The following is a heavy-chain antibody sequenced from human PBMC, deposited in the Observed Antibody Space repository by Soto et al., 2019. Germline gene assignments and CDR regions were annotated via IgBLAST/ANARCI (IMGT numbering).Heavy chain of an antibody. Sequence: TLSLTCTVSGGSISSSSYYWGWIRQPPGKGLEWIGSIYYSGSTYYNPSLKSRVTISVDTSKNLFSLKLSFVTAADTAVYYCARSPGSWDYWGQGTLVTVSS. V-gene: IGHV4-39*01. CDR1: GGSISSSSYY. D-gene: IGHD6-13*01. CDR3: ARSPGSWDY. CDR2: IYYSGST. J-gene: IGHJ4*02.